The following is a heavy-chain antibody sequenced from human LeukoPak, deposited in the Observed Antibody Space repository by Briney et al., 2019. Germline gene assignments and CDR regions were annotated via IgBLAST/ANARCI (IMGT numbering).Heavy chain of an antibody. D-gene: IGHD3-10*01. CDR1: GAALSEYY. Sequence: PSETLSLTCAVYGAALSEYYWSWIRQSPGKGLEWIGEVAHKGPTVYSPTLNRKYNPSFKSRVTMSVDPSKNQFSLQLNSVTPEDTAMYYCAREVAMIRGVKNWFDRWGQGTLVTVSS. CDR3: AREVAMIRGVKNWFDR. V-gene: IGHV4-34*01. CDR2: VAHKGPTVYSPTLNR. J-gene: IGHJ5*02.